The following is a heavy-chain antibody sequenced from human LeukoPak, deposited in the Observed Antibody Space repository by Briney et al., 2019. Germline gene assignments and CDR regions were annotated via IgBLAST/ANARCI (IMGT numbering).Heavy chain of an antibody. CDR3: GANGDYYFDY. J-gene: IGHJ4*02. CDR2: INHSGST. Sequence: SETLSLTCAVYGGSFSGYYWSWIRQPPGKGLEWIGEINHSGSTNYNPSLKSRVTISVDTSKNQFSLKLSSVTAADTAVYYCGANGDYYFDYWGQGPWSPSPQ. V-gene: IGHV4-34*01. D-gene: IGHD2-8*01. CDR1: GGSFSGYY.